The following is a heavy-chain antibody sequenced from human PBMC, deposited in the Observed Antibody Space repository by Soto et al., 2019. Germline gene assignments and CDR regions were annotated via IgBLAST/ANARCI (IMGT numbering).Heavy chain of an antibody. D-gene: IGHD6-19*01. CDR3: ARVGKRYSSGWYETDY. CDR1: GGTFSSYA. CDR2: IIPIFGTA. J-gene: IGHJ4*02. Sequence: ASVKVSCKASGGTFSSYAISWVRQAPGQGLEWMGGIIPIFGTANYAQKFQGRVTITADKSTSTAYMELSSLRSEDTAVYYCARVGKRYSSGWYETDYWGQGTLVTVSS. V-gene: IGHV1-69*06.